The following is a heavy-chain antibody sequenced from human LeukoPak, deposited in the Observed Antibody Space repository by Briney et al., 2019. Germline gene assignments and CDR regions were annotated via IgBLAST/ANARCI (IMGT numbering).Heavy chain of an antibody. V-gene: IGHV4-39*01. CDR2: ICYSGST. J-gene: IGHJ4*02. CDR3: ARPGVRAATDY. D-gene: IGHD2-15*01. CDR1: GGSISSSSYY. Sequence: SETLSLTCTVSGGSISSSSYYWGWIRQPPGKGLEWIGSICYSGSTYYNPSLKSRVTISVDTSKNQFSLKLSSVTAADTAVYYCARPGVRAATDYWGQGTLVTVSS.